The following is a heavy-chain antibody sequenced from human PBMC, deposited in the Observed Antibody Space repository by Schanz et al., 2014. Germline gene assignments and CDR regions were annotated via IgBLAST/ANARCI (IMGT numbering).Heavy chain of an antibody. D-gene: IGHD5-12*01. Sequence: QVQLVESGGGVVQPGRSLRLSCAASGFVFRTFAMYWVRQAPGKGLEWVALISYDGNTKYYADSVKGRFTISRDNSKNTLYLQMNSLRAEDTAVYYCAGAVATIRADSFDIWGQGTMVAVSS. J-gene: IGHJ3*02. CDR2: ISYDGNTK. V-gene: IGHV3-30-3*01. CDR3: AGAVATIRADSFDI. CDR1: GFVFRTFA.